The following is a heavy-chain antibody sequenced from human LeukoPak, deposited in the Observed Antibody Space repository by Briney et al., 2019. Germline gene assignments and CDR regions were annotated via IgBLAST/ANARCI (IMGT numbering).Heavy chain of an antibody. V-gene: IGHV3-30*18. CDR2: ISYDGSNK. J-gene: IGHJ4*02. CDR3: VKNDFGY. Sequence: GRSLRLSCAASGFTFSNYGMHWVRQAPGKGLEWVAVISYDGSNKYYADSVKGRFTMSRDNSKNTLYLQMNSLRAEDTAVYYCVKNDFGYWGQGTLVTVSS. D-gene: IGHD3/OR15-3a*01. CDR1: GFTFSNYG.